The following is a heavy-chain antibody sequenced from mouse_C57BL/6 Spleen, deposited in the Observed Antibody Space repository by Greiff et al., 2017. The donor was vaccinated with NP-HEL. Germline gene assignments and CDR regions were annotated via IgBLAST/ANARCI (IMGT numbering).Heavy chain of an antibody. CDR3: ARETNYYGSSLGY. D-gene: IGHD1-1*01. CDR2: ISDGGSYT. CDR1: GFTFSSYA. J-gene: IGHJ2*01. Sequence: DVKLVESGGGLVKPGGSLKLSCAASGFTFSSYAMSWVRQTPEKRLEWVATISDGGSYTYYPDNVTGRFTISRDNAKNNLYLQMSHLKSEDTAMYYCARETNYYGSSLGYWGQGTTLTVSS. V-gene: IGHV5-4*01.